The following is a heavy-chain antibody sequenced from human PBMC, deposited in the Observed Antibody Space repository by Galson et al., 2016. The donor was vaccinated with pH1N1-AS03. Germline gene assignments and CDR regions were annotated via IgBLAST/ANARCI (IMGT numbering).Heavy chain of an antibody. Sequence: SLRLSCAASGFTFRSFGMHWVRQAPGKGLEWVAVIWYDGSKEEYADSVKGRFTISRDNSKNTLFLQMKSLGVEDTAVYYCARPAHDFGRPYHTDVWGQGTTVTVSS. J-gene: IGHJ6*02. D-gene: IGHD3/OR15-3a*01. CDR3: ARPAHDFGRPYHTDV. CDR2: IWYDGSKE. V-gene: IGHV3-33*01. CDR1: GFTFRSFG.